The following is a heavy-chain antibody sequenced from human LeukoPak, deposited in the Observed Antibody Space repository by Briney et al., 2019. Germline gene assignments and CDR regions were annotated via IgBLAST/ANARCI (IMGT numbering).Heavy chain of an antibody. CDR2: MNPNSGNT. D-gene: IGHD6-13*01. CDR1: GYTFTSYD. Sequence: APVKVSCKASGYTFTSYDINWVRQATGQGLEWMGWMNPNSGNTGYAQKFQGRVTMTRNTSISTAYMELSSLRSEDTAVYYCARAAGDSSSWYFVWFDPWGQGTLVTVSS. J-gene: IGHJ5*02. CDR3: ARAAGDSSSWYFVWFDP. V-gene: IGHV1-8*01.